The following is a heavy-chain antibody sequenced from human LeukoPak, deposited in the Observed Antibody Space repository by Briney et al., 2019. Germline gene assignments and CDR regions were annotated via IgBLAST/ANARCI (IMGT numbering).Heavy chain of an antibody. V-gene: IGHV3-7*01. Sequence: PGGSLRLSCAASGFTFSSYWMSRVRQAPGKGLEWVANMNPDGSEKYFLDSVKGRFTISRDNAKSSLYLQMNSLRGDDTAVYYCARDRALYDSRRGYYYTEDDYWGQGTLVTVSS. J-gene: IGHJ4*02. CDR1: GFTFSSYW. CDR3: ARDRALYDSRRGYYYTEDDY. D-gene: IGHD3-22*01. CDR2: MNPDGSEK.